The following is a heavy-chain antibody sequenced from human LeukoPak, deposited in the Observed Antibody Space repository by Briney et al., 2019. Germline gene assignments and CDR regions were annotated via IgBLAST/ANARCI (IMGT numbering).Heavy chain of an antibody. Sequence: PSETLSLTCTVSGGSISSYYWSWIRQPAGKGLEWIGRIYTSGSTNYNPSLKSRVTMSVDTSKNQFSLKLSSVTAADTAVYYCARGRIAAAGYWFDPWGQGTLVTVSS. CDR2: IYTSGST. J-gene: IGHJ5*02. CDR3: ARGRIAAAGYWFDP. V-gene: IGHV4-4*07. CDR1: GGSISSYY. D-gene: IGHD6-13*01.